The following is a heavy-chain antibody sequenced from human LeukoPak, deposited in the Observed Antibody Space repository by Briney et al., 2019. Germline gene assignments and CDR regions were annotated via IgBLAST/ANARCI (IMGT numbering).Heavy chain of an antibody. V-gene: IGHV4-39*01. D-gene: IGHD3-16*02. CDR1: GGSINSISYY. CDR3: ARHIGGRYYYYMDV. Sequence: SETLSLTCTVSGGSINSISYYWGWIRQPPGKGLEWIGNIYYTGSTYYNPSLKSRVTISVDTSKNQFSLKLSSVTAANTAVYYCARHIGGRYYYYMDVWGKGTTVTISS. CDR2: IYYTGST. J-gene: IGHJ6*03.